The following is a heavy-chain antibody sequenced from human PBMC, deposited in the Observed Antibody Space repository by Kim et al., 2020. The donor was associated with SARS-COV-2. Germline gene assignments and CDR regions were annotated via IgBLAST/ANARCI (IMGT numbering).Heavy chain of an antibody. V-gene: IGHV3-21*01. J-gene: IGHJ3*02. CDR2: ISSSSSYI. D-gene: IGHD5-12*01. Sequence: GGSLRLSCAASGFTFSSYSMNWVRQAPGKGLEWVSSISSSSSYIYYADSVKGRFTISRDNAKNSLYLQMNSLRAEDTAVYYCARDLGRGLDAFDIWGQGTMVTVSS. CDR1: GFTFSSYS. CDR3: ARDLGRGLDAFDI.